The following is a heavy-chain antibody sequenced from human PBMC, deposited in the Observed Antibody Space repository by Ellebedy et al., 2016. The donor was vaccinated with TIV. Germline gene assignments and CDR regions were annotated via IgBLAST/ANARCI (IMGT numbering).Heavy chain of an antibody. Sequence: ASVKVSCXASGYTFTSYYMHWVRQAPGQGLEWMGIINPSGGSTSYAQKFQGRVTMTRDTSTSTVYMELSSLRSEDTAVYYCASGLRRPKFTVTTYYYYMDVWGKGTTVTVSS. CDR1: GYTFTSYY. V-gene: IGHV1-46*01. D-gene: IGHD4-11*01. J-gene: IGHJ6*03. CDR3: ASGLRRPKFTVTTYYYYMDV. CDR2: INPSGGST.